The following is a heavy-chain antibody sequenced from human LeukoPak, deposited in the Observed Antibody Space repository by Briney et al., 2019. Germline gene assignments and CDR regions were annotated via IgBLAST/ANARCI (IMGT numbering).Heavy chain of an antibody. CDR2: IYDSGST. J-gene: IGHJ5*02. CDR1: GGSISSGGHP. Sequence: PSGTLSLTCAVSGGSISSGGHPWSWIQQSPGKGLEWIGYIYDSGSTFYNPSLKSRVTMSIDRSNNQFSLKLSSVTAADTAVYYCARESNINNWFDPWGQGTLVTGSS. CDR3: ARESNINNWFDP. D-gene: IGHD2/OR15-2a*01. V-gene: IGHV4-30-2*06.